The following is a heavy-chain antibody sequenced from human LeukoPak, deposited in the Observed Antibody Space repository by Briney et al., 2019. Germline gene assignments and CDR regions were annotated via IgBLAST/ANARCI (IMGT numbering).Heavy chain of an antibody. CDR2: ISGSSSTI. Sequence: GGSLRLSCAASGFTFSLHNLNWVRQAPGKGLEWLSYISGSSSTIYYADSVKGRFTISRDNAENSLYLQMNSLRAEDTAVYYCARFLTYRDYVFDIWGQGTTVTVSS. J-gene: IGHJ3*02. D-gene: IGHD5-24*01. V-gene: IGHV3-48*01. CDR1: GFTFSLHN. CDR3: ARFLTYRDYVFDI.